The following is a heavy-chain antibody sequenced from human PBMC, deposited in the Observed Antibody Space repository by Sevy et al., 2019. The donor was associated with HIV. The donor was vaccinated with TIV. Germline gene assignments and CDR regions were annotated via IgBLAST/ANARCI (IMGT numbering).Heavy chain of an antibody. CDR3: ARELYYYASSGYQVEAYFYYMDV. CDR2: IYSGGST. CDR1: GFTVSSTY. Sequence: GGSLRLSCAASGFTVSSTYMSWVRQAPGKGLEWVSIIYSGGSTNYADSVKGRFTISRDNSKNTLYLQMNSLRAEDTAVYYCARELYYYASSGYQVEAYFYYMDVWGKGTTVTVSS. J-gene: IGHJ6*03. D-gene: IGHD3-22*01. V-gene: IGHV3-53*01.